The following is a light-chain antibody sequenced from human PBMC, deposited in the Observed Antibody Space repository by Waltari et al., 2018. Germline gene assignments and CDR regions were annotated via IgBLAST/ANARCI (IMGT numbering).Light chain of an antibody. CDR2: DVS. Sequence: QSALPQPASVSGSPGQSITISCTGTSSVVGSYNYVSWYQQHPGKAPKLMIYDVSERPSGVSNRFSGSKSGNTAALTISGLQAEDEADYYCNSYAGSSSWVFGGGTKLTVL. J-gene: IGLJ3*02. CDR1: SSVVGSYNY. CDR3: NSYAGSSSWV. V-gene: IGLV2-14*01.